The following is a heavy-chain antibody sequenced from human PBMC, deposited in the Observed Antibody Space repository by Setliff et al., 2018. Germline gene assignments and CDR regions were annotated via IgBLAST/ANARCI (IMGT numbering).Heavy chain of an antibody. D-gene: IGHD5-18*01. CDR3: ARGDSSGNNYPVLDY. J-gene: IGHJ4*01. CDR2: INHSGST. V-gene: IGHV4-34*01. Sequence: PSETLSLTCAVYGGSFSGHYWSWIRQSPGKGLEWIGEINHSGSTNYNPSLRSRVTVLVDTSKNQVSLRVISVTAADTAVYYCARGDSSGNNYPVLDYWGQGTLVTVSS. CDR1: GGSFSGHY.